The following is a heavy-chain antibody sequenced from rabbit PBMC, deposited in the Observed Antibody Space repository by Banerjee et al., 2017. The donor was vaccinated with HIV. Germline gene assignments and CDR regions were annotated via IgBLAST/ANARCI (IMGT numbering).Heavy chain of an antibody. CDR2: IYTGDGNT. Sequence: QSLEESGGDLVKPGASLTLTCKGSGIDFSSSYWMCWVRQAPGKGLEWIACIYTGDGNTYYASWAKGRFTISKTSSTTVTLQMTSLTAADTATYFCARATYGYAGDGYPTYPYYFNLWGPGTLVTVS. V-gene: IGHV1S40*01. CDR3: ARATYGYAGDGYPTYPYYFNL. D-gene: IGHD6-1*01. CDR1: GIDFSSSYW. J-gene: IGHJ4*01.